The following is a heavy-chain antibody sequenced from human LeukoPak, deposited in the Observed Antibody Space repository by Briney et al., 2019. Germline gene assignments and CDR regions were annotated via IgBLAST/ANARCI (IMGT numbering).Heavy chain of an antibody. CDR3: ARVPRYSYGSYDAFDI. J-gene: IGHJ3*02. V-gene: IGHV3-21*01. CDR2: ISSSSSYI. D-gene: IGHD5-18*01. Sequence: GGSLRLSCAASGFTFSSYSMNWVRQAPGKGLEWVSSISSSSSYIYYADSVKGRFTISRDNAKNSLYLQMNSLRAEDTAVYHCARVPRYSYGSYDAFDIWGQGTMVTVSS. CDR1: GFTFSSYS.